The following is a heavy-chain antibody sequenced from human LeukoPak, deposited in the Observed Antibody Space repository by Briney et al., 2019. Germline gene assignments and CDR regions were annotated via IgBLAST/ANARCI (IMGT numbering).Heavy chain of an antibody. CDR3: ARSVDTAEAQIAFDY. Sequence: SETLSLTCTVSDDSIRTHYWSWIRQPPGEGLKCIGYVYFSGITNCNPSLKSRVTMSVDTSKNQFSLKLSSVTAADTAVYYCARSVDTAEAQIAFDYWGQGTLVTVSS. D-gene: IGHD5-18*01. J-gene: IGHJ4*02. V-gene: IGHV4-59*11. CDR1: DDSIRTHY. CDR2: VYFSGIT.